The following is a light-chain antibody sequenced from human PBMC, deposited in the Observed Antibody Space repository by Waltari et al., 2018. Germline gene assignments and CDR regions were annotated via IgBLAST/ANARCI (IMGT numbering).Light chain of an antibody. V-gene: IGKV3-11*01. CDR3: QQRGNWPSGYT. CDR2: DAS. Sequence: EIVLTQSPATLSLSPGERATLSCRASQSVSSYLAWYQQKPGQAPRLLISDASRRAPGTPARFSGSGSGTDFTLTISSLEPEDFAVYYCQQRGNWPSGYTFGQGTKLEIK. J-gene: IGKJ2*01. CDR1: QSVSSY.